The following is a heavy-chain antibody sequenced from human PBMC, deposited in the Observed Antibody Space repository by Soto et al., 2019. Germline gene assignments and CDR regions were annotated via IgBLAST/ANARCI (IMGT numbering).Heavy chain of an antibody. CDR1: GGSFSGYY. V-gene: IGHV4-34*01. J-gene: IGHJ6*02. Sequence: PSETLSLTCAVYGGSFSGYYWRWIRQPPGKGLEWIGEINHSGSTNYNPSLKRRVTISVDTSKNQFSLKLSSVTAADTAVYHCARCLRRGLRRTKNFDWMHVGRQGATQTVSS. CDR2: INHSGST. CDR3: ARCLRRGLRRTKNFDWMHV. D-gene: IGHD5-12*01.